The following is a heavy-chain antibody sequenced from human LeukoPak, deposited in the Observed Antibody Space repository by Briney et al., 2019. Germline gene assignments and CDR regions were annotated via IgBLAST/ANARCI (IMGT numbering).Heavy chain of an antibody. Sequence: ASVKLSCKASVYTCTSYAMYWVRQPPGQRLEWMGWINAGNGNTKYSQKFQSRVTITRDTSASIAYMELSSLRSEDTAVYYCARLPFREFSGYYFDYWSQGTLVTVSS. J-gene: IGHJ4*02. CDR2: INAGNGNT. CDR1: VYTCTSYA. D-gene: IGHD3-10*01. V-gene: IGHV1-3*01. CDR3: ARLPFREFSGYYFDY.